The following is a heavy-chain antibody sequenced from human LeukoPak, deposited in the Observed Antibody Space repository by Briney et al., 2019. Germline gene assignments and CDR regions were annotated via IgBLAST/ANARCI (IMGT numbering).Heavy chain of an antibody. V-gene: IGHV3-33*01. CDR1: GFTFSSYG. CDR2: IWYDGSNK. J-gene: IGHJ3*02. D-gene: IGHD2-2*01. Sequence: GGSLRLSCAASGFTFSSYGMHWVRQAPGKGLEWVAVIWYDGSNKYYADSVKGRFTISRDNSKNTLYLQMNSLRAEDTAVYYCARDAIYHDAFDIWGQGTMVTVSS. CDR3: ARDAIYHDAFDI.